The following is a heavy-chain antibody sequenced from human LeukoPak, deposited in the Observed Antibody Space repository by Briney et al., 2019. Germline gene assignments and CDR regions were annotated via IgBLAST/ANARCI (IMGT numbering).Heavy chain of an antibody. D-gene: IGHD3-10*01. Sequence: GESLKISCETSGYSFSTFWIGWVRQIPGTGLEWVGAIYPDDSDTRYNPSLKGQVAISADKSVRTAYLQWSSLKASDTAMYYCARQRGASGTINWLDPWGQGTLVTVSS. CDR1: GYSFSTFW. V-gene: IGHV5-51*01. CDR3: ARQRGASGTINWLDP. J-gene: IGHJ5*02. CDR2: IYPDDSDT.